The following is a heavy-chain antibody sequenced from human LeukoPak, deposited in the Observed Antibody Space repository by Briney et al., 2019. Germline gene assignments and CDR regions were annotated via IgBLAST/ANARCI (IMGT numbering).Heavy chain of an antibody. J-gene: IGHJ6*02. D-gene: IGHD3-22*01. CDR1: GYTFTSYG. V-gene: IGHV1-18*01. CDR3: AREEAYYDSSGYYYDYYYYYGMDV. Sequence: ASVKVSCKASGYTFTSYGISWVRQAPGQGLEWMGWISAYNGNTNYAQKLQGRVTMTTDTSTSTAYMELRSLRSDDTAVYYCAREEAYYDSSGYYYDYYYYYGMDVWGQGTTVTVSS. CDR2: ISAYNGNT.